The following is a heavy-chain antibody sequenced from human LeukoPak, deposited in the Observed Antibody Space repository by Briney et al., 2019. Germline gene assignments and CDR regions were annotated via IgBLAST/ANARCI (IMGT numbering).Heavy chain of an antibody. D-gene: IGHD6-13*01. Sequence: GGSLRLSCAASGFTFSSYEMNWVRQAPGEGLEWVSYISRSGTTIYYADSVKGRFTISGDNAKNSLYLQMNSLRAEDAAVYYCARDLHSSRGDAFDYWGQGTLVTVSS. CDR1: GFTFSSYE. CDR3: ARDLHSSRGDAFDY. J-gene: IGHJ4*02. CDR2: ISRSGTTI. V-gene: IGHV3-48*03.